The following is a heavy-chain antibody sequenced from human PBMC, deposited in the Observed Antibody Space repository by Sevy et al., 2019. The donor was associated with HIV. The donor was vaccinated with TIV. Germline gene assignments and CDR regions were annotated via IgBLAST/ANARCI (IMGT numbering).Heavy chain of an antibody. CDR1: GFDFSSHW. Sequence: GGSLRLSCEASGFDFSSHWMQWVRQAPGKGLVWVSRMNTDGSSTNYADSVKGRFTISRDNAKNPLYLEMNNLRDEDTALYYCATPRFDFWGPGTLVTVSS. CDR3: ATPRFDF. J-gene: IGHJ4*02. V-gene: IGHV3-74*01. CDR2: MNTDGSST.